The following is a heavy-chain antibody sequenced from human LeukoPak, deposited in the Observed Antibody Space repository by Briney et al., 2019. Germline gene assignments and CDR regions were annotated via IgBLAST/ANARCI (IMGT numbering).Heavy chain of an antibody. CDR1: GFTFSSYD. J-gene: IGHJ6*03. D-gene: IGHD3-10*01. Sequence: GGSLRLSCAASGFTFSSYDMHWVRQATGKGLEWVSAIGTAGDTYYPGSVKGRFTISRENAKNSLYLQMNSLRAGDTAVYYCARDQSYYYGSGSYYMDVWGKGTTVTISS. CDR2: IGTAGDT. CDR3: ARDQSYYYGSGSYYMDV. V-gene: IGHV3-13*01.